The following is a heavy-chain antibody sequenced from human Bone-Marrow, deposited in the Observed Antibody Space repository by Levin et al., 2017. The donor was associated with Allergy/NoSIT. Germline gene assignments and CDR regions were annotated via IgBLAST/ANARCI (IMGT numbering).Heavy chain of an antibody. J-gene: IGHJ4*02. CDR1: GASIRTDDYY. Sequence: SETLSLTCTVSGASIRTDDYYWNWIRQAPGKGLEWIGYIYHSGTTSYNPSLQSRVTISVDTSKNQFSLNLTSVTVAATAVYYCARDRGFGDYYGRHYIGSYFDYWGQGTLVTVSS. CDR2: IYHSGTT. D-gene: IGHD3-10*01. CDR3: ARDRGFGDYYGRHYIGSYFDY. V-gene: IGHV4-30-4*01.